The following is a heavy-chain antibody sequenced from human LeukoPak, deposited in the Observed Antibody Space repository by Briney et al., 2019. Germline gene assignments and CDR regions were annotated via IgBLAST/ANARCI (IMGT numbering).Heavy chain of an antibody. CDR2: ISGSGEST. Sequence: GGSLRLSYAPSGFTFSSYAMSWVRQAPGKGLEWVSAISGSGESTNYADSVKGRFTISRDNSKDTLYLQMNSLRADDTAVYYCAKAYSSGWYYFDYWGQGTLVTVPS. V-gene: IGHV3-23*01. D-gene: IGHD6-19*01. CDR1: GFTFSSYA. J-gene: IGHJ4*02. CDR3: AKAYSSGWYYFDY.